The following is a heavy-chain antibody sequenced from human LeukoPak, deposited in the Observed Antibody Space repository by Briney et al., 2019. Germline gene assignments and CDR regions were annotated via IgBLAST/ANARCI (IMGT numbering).Heavy chain of an antibody. Sequence: PGGSLRLSCAASGFTVSSNYMSWVRQAPGKGLEWVSVIYSGGSTYYADSVQGRFTISRDNSKNTLYLQMNSLRAEDTAVYYCARDSDYGDYYYYGMDVWGQGTTVTVSS. V-gene: IGHV3-53*01. CDR1: GFTVSSNY. J-gene: IGHJ6*02. CDR3: ARDSDYGDYYYYGMDV. D-gene: IGHD4-17*01. CDR2: IYSGGST.